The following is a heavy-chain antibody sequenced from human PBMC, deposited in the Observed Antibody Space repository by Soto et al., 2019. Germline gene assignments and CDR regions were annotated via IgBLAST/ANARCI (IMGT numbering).Heavy chain of an antibody. CDR3: TNALDEAFDI. V-gene: IGHV3-15*07. D-gene: IGHD3-3*01. CDR1: GFTFSNAW. CDR2: IKTKTDGGTT. J-gene: IGHJ3*02. Sequence: EVQLVESGGGLVKPGGSLRLSCAASGFTFSNAWMNWVPQAPGKGLEWVGRIKTKTDGGTTDYAAPVKGRFTISREDSKNTLYLQMNSLKPVDTALYYCTNALDEAFDIWGQGTMVTVSS.